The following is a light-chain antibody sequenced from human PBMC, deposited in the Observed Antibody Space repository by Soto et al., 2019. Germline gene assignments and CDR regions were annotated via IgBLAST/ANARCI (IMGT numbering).Light chain of an antibody. CDR2: AVS. Sequence: QSVLTKPRSVSGSPGQSVPISCTGTSSDVGTYDFVSWYQQHPDKAPRLMIFAVSERPSGVPDRFSGSKSGNTASLTISGLQAEDEADYYCCVYAVTFYVFGTGTKLTVL. CDR1: SSDVGTYDF. J-gene: IGLJ1*01. V-gene: IGLV2-11*01. CDR3: CVYAVTFYV.